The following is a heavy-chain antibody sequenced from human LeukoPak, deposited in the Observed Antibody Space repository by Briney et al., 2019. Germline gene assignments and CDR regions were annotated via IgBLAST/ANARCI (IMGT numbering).Heavy chain of an antibody. V-gene: IGHV3-33*03. CDR3: ASVNYGSGSYYSDY. CDR1: GITFRNYG. Sequence: PGRSLRLSCAASGITFRNYGMHWVHQAPGKGLEWVAVIWYDGSKKYYADSVKGRFTISRDNSRNTLYLQMNSLRAEDTAVYYCASVNYGSGSYYSDYWGQGTPVTVSS. J-gene: IGHJ4*02. CDR2: IWYDGSKK. D-gene: IGHD3-10*01.